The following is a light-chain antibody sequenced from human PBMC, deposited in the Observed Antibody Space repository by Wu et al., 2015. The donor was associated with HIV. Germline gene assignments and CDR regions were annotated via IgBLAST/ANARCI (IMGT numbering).Light chain of an antibody. CDR3: LQDYNYPYT. CDR1: QDISDF. V-gene: IGKV1-6*01. J-gene: IGKJ2*01. CDR2: GAS. Sequence: IQMTQSPSSLSASVGDRITITCRAGQDISDFLNWYQQKPGKAPRLLIYGASSLQSGVPSRFSGSGSGTDFTLTISSLQPEDFATYYCLQDYNYPYTFGQGTKLEIK.